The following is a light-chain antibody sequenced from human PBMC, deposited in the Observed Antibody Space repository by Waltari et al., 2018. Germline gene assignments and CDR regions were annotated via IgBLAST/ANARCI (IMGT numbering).Light chain of an antibody. J-gene: IGLJ2*01. Sequence: QSVLTQPPSVSGAPGQRVTLSCTGSGSNIGAYGVHWYQHRPGKAPTLLIFGVNNRPAGVPYRFFGSKSGTSASLAITSLRAEDEGVYYCQSYDTSLSVVFGGGTKLTVL. V-gene: IGLV1-40*01. CDR1: GSNIGAYG. CDR3: QSYDTSLSVV. CDR2: GVN.